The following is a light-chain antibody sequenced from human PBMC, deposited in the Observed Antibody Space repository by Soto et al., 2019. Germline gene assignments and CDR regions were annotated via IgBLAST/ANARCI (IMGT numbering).Light chain of an antibody. Sequence: DIQMTQSPSTLSASVGDRVTITCRASQSISSWLAWYQQKPGKAPKLLIYDASSLERGVPSRFSGSGSGTEFTLTISSLQPDDFATYYCQQYDNLPLTFGGGTKVDI. J-gene: IGKJ4*01. CDR2: DAS. V-gene: IGKV1-5*01. CDR1: QSISSW. CDR3: QQYDNLPLT.